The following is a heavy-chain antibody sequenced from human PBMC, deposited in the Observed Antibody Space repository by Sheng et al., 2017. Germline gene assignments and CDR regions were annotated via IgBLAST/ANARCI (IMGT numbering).Heavy chain of an antibody. Sequence: QVQLQQWGAGLLKPSETLSLTCAVYGGSFSGYYWSWIRQPPGKWLEWIGEINHSGSTNYNPSLKSRVTISVDTSKNQFSLKLSSVTAADTAVYYCARPSTSSSPRGNWFDPWGQGTLVTVSS. CDR2: INHSGST. D-gene: IGHD6-13*01. CDR1: GGSFSGYY. J-gene: IGHJ5*02. V-gene: IGHV4-34*01. CDR3: ARPSTSSSPRGNWFDP.